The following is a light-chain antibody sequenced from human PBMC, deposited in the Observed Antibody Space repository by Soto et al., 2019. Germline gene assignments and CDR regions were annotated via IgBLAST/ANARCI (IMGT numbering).Light chain of an antibody. J-gene: IGKJ1*01. CDR3: QQYYSYPRT. CDR1: QGISSY. Sequence: AIRMTQTPSSLSASTGDRVTITCRASQGISSYLAWYQQKPGKAPKLLIYAASTLQSGVPSRFSGSESGTDFTLTISCLQSEDFATYYCQQYYSYPRTFGQ. V-gene: IGKV1-8*01. CDR2: AAS.